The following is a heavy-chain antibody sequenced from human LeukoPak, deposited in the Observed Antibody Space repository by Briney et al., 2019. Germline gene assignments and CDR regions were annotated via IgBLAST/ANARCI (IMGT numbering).Heavy chain of an antibody. J-gene: IGHJ4*02. CDR3: ARDENCSSTSCYGYYFDY. CDR1: GFTFSSYA. CDR2: ISYDGSNK. D-gene: IGHD2-2*01. V-gene: IGHV3-30-3*01. Sequence: GRSLRLSCAASGFTFSSYAMHWVRQAPGKGLEWVAVISYDGSNKYYADSVKGRFTISRDNSKNTLYLQMNSLRAEDTAVYYCARDENCSSTSCYGYYFDYWGQGTLVTVSS.